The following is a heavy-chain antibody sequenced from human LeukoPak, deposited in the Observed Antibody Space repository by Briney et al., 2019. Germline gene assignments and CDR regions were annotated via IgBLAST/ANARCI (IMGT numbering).Heavy chain of an antibody. J-gene: IGHJ4*02. V-gene: IGHV5-51*01. CDR2: IYPGDSDA. D-gene: IGHD1-26*01. Sequence: ESLKISCKGSGYTFTTSWIGWVRQMPGNGLEWMGVIYPGDSDARYNPSFQGQVTISADKSISTAYLQWSSLKASDTAMYYCARLSYGTAHSYFDYWGQGTLVTVSS. CDR3: ARLSYGTAHSYFDY. CDR1: GYTFTTSW.